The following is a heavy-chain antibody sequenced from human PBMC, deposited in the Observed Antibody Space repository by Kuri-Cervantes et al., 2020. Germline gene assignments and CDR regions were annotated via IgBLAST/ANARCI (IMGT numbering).Heavy chain of an antibody. D-gene: IGHD2-15*01. CDR3: ASGYCSGGSCYPGYFQH. V-gene: IGHV4-4*02. CDR2: IYHSGST. CDR1: GGSISSSNW. Sequence: GSLRLSCAVSGGSISSSNWWSWVRQPPGKGLEWIGEIYHSGSTNYNPSLKSRVTISVDKSKNQFSLKLSSVTAADTAVYYCASGYCSGGSCYPGYFQHWGQGTLVTVSS. J-gene: IGHJ1*01.